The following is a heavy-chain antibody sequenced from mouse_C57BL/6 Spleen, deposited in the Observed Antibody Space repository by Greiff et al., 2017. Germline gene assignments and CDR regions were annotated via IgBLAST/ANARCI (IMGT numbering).Heavy chain of an antibody. J-gene: IGHJ2*01. CDR1: GYTFTSYW. CDR3: ARWDSSYYFDY. Sequence: VQLQQSGAELVRPGTSVKLSCKASGYTFTSYWMHWVKQRPGQGLEWIGVIDPSDSYTNYNQKFKGKATLTLDTSSSTAYMQLRSLTSEDSAVYYCARWDSSYYFDYWGQGTTLTVSS. V-gene: IGHV1-59*01. D-gene: IGHD4-1*01. CDR2: IDPSDSYT.